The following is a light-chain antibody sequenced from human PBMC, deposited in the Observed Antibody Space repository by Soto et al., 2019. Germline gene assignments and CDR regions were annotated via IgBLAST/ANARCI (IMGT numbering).Light chain of an antibody. Sequence: SVLPQPASLSGSPGQSIAISCTGTSSDVGAYDFVSWYQQHPDKAPKLMIYEVSHRPSGVSYRFSGSKSVNTATLTISGLQAEDEADYYCSSYTTSSTRVFGTGTKVTVL. CDR3: SSYTTSSTRV. CDR2: EVS. V-gene: IGLV2-14*03. CDR1: SSDVGAYDF. J-gene: IGLJ1*01.